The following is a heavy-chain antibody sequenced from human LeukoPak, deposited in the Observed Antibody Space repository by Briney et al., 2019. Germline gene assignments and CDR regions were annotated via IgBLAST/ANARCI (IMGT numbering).Heavy chain of an antibody. J-gene: IGHJ4*02. CDR1: GFTFSSYG. V-gene: IGHV3-30*18. CDR3: AKWDTYYDSSGYYFY. D-gene: IGHD3-22*01. Sequence: GGSLRLSCAASGFTFSSYGMHWVRQAPGKGLEWVALISYDGNNKYYADSVKGRFTISRDNSKNTLYLQMNSLRAEDTAVYYCAKWDTYYDSSGYYFYWGQGTLVTVSS. CDR2: ISYDGNNK.